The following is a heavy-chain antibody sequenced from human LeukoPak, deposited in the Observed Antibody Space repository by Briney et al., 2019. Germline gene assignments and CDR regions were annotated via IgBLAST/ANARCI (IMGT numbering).Heavy chain of an antibody. D-gene: IGHD1-26*01. V-gene: IGHV1-69*13. CDR1: GGTFSSYA. J-gene: IGHJ4*02. CDR2: NIPIFGSA. CDR3: ARDPRGWNAGFGVGATTEEDY. Sequence: ASVKVSCKASGGTFSSYAISWVRQAPGQGLEWMGGNIPIFGSANYAQKFQGRVTITADESTSTAYMELSSLRSEDTAVYYCARDPRGWNAGFGVGATTEEDYWGQGTLVTVSS.